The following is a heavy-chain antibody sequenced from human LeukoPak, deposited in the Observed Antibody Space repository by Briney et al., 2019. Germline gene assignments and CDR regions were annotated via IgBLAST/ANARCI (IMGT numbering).Heavy chain of an antibody. CDR3: AKGESHPKYYFDY. CDR1: GFTFSTYA. J-gene: IGHJ4*02. D-gene: IGHD3-10*01. Sequence: GGSLRLSCAPSGFTFSTYAMRWVRQAPGKGLEWVSSISGSDGSTYYADSVKGRFTISRDNSKNTLYLQMNSLRAEDTAVYYCAKGESHPKYYFDYWGQGTLVTVSS. V-gene: IGHV3-23*01. CDR2: ISGSDGST.